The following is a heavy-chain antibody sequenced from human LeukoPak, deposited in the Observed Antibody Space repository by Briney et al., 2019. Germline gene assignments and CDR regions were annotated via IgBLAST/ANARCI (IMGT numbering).Heavy chain of an antibody. D-gene: IGHD3-16*02. CDR1: GGSISSYY. CDR3: ARAYDYVWGSYRFYT. Sequence: PSESLSLTCTVSGGSISSYYMSWVRQPPGKGLEWIGYIYYSGSTNYNPPIKNRVTISVETSKNQFSLKLSSVTAANTAVYYCARAYDYVWGSYRFYTSGQGNLGTVSS. V-gene: IGHV4-59*01. CDR2: IYYSGST. J-gene: IGHJ5*02.